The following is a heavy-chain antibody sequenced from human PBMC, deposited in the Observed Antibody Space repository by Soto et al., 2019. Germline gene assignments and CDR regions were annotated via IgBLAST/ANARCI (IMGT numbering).Heavy chain of an antibody. D-gene: IGHD3-10*01. CDR3: ARGLLWFGDSFDP. CDR2: INAGNGNT. V-gene: IGHV1-3*01. Sequence: ASVKVSCKASGYTFTSYAMHWVRQAPGQRLEWMGWINAGNGNTKYSQKFQGRVTITRDTSASTAYMELSSLRSEDTAVYYCARGLLWFGDSFDPWGQGTLVTVSS. CDR1: GYTFTSYA. J-gene: IGHJ5*02.